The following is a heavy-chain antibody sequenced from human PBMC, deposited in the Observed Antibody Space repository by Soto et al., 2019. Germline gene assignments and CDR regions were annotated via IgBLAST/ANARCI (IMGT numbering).Heavy chain of an antibody. CDR1: GFTFSGYS. CDR2: ISTTSGTI. J-gene: IGHJ6*02. CDR3: ARGNCSRTVCHHGMDV. V-gene: IGHV3-48*01. Sequence: GGSLRLSCAASGFTFSGYSMNWVRQAPGKGLEWVSYISTTSGTIYYSDSVKGRFTISRDNAKKSLYLQMNSLRAEDTAVYHCARGNCSRTVCHHGMDVWGQGTKVTVSS. D-gene: IGHD2-2*01.